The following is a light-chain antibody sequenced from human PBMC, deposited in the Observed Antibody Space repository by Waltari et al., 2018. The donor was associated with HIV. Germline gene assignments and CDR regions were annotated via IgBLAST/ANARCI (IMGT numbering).Light chain of an antibody. Sequence: DIQITQSPSSLSASVGDRITITCRAKQNIFSHLSWYQKKPRTAPRPLVCAASSLQSGVPSRFSGSGSGADFTLTISSLPPEDFGTYYCQQTFSAPFTFGPGTTVDIK. CDR2: AAS. V-gene: IGKV1-39*01. CDR1: QNIFSH. J-gene: IGKJ3*01. CDR3: QQTFSAPFT.